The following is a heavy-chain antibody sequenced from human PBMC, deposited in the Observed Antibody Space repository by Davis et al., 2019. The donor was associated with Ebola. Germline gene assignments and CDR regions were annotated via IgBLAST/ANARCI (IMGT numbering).Heavy chain of an antibody. J-gene: IGHJ6*04. CDR3: AREGGYDFWSGYYTVP. CDR2: IKQDGSEK. CDR1: GFTFSSYW. D-gene: IGHD3-3*01. Sequence: GASLKISCAASGFTFSSYWMSWVRQAPGKGLEWVANIKQDGSEKYYVDSVKGRFTISRDNAKNSLYLQMNSLRAEDTAVYYCAREGGYDFWSGYYTVPWGKGTTVTVSS. V-gene: IGHV3-7*01.